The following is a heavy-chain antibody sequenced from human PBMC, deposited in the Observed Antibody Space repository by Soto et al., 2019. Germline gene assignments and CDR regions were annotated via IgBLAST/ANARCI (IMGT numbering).Heavy chain of an antibody. J-gene: IGHJ4*02. Sequence: HPGGCLRLSCAASGITISNYPMSWVRQAPGKGLDWVSGISGSGDRTYYADSAKGRFTISKDISRNSLSLQLDSLGVEDTAVYFCVKDDGGYPSTAPHWGQGTLVTVSS. CDR2: ISGSGDRT. CDR3: VKDDGGYPSTAPH. D-gene: IGHD3-22*01. CDR1: GITISNYP. V-gene: IGHV3-23*01.